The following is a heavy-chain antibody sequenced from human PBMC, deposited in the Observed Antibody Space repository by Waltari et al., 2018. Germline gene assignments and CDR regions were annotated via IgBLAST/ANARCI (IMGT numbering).Heavy chain of an antibody. J-gene: IGHJ4*02. CDR3: ASLGGGDSSGVMRGNRPY. CDR2: IYYSGST. CDR1: GGSVSSGSYY. V-gene: IGHV4-61*01. Sequence: QVQLQESGPGLVKPSETLSLTCTVSGGSVSSGSYYWSWIRQPPGKGLEWIGYIYYSGSTNYNPSLKSRVTISVDKSKNQFSLKLSSVTAADTAVYYCASLGGGDSSGVMRGNRPYWGQGTLVTVSS. D-gene: IGHD3-22*01.